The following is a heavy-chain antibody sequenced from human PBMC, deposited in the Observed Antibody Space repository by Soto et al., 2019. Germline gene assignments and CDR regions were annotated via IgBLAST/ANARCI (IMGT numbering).Heavy chain of an antibody. Sequence: ASVKVSCKASGYTFTSYAMHWVRQAPGQRLEWMGWINAGNGNTKYSQKFQGRVTITRDTSASTAYMELSSLRSEDTAVYYCARDSWSTVDFEYWGQGTLVTGSS. CDR2: INAGNGNT. CDR3: ARDSWSTVDFEY. D-gene: IGHD4-17*01. V-gene: IGHV1-3*01. CDR1: GYTFTSYA. J-gene: IGHJ4*02.